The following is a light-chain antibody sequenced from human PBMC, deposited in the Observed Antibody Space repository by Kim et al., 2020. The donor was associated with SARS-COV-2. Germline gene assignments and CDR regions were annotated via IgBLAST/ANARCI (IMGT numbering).Light chain of an antibody. V-gene: IGKV3-20*01. CDR2: AAS. CDR1: QSVRSNY. J-gene: IGKJ4*02. CDR3: QQYNDPTRT. Sequence: CPGERATLSCRASQSVRSNYLAWYQQKPGQAPRLLIYAASTRATGIPDRFSGSGSETYFTLTISRLEPEDFAVYYCQQYNDPTRTFGRGTKVDIK.